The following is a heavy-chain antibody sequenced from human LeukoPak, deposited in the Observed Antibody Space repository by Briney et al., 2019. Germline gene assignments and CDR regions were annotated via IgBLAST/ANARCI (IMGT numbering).Heavy chain of an antibody. Sequence: GEALKISCKGSGYIFTSYWIGWVRQMPEKGLEWMGIIHPGDSDTRYSPSFQGQVTIAVDKSISTAYLQWSSLKASDTAMYYCARIVVVTATNWFFDLWGRGTLVTVSS. J-gene: IGHJ2*01. CDR1: GYIFTSYW. V-gene: IGHV5-51*01. D-gene: IGHD2-21*02. CDR3: ARIVVVTATNWFFDL. CDR2: IHPGDSDT.